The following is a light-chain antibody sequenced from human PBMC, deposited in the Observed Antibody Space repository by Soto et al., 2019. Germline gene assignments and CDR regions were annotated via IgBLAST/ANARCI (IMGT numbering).Light chain of an antibody. J-gene: IGLJ2*01. V-gene: IGLV2-23*01. CDR1: RSDVGSHNL. CDR2: EGT. Sequence: QSALTQPASVSGSPGQSITISCTGTRSDVGSHNLVSWYQQNPGKAPKLMIYEGTKRPSEVSDRFSGFKSGNTASLTISGLQAEDEAEYYCCSYAGTTSVLLGGGTKLTVL. CDR3: CSYAGTTSVL.